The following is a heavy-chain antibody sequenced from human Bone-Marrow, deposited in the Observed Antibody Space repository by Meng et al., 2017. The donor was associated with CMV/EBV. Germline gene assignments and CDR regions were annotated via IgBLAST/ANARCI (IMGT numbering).Heavy chain of an antibody. Sequence: ASVKVSCKASGYTFTGYYMHWVRQAPGQGLEWMGWINPNSGGTNYAQKFQGRVIMTSDTSINTAYMDLSRLSSDDTAVYYCARDRPLRGRSDYDETYYYNYSGMDVWGQGTTVTVSS. CDR3: ARDRPLRGRSDYDETYYYNYSGMDV. V-gene: IGHV1-2*02. J-gene: IGHJ6*02. CDR1: GYTFTGYY. CDR2: INPNSGGT. D-gene: IGHD5-12*01.